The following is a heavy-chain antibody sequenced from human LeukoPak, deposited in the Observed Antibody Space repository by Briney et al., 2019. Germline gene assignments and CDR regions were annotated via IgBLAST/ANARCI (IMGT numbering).Heavy chain of an antibody. CDR1: GFTFSSYA. Sequence: GGSLRLSCAASGFTFSSYAMSWVRQAPGKGLEWVSAVSGSGGSTYYADSVKGRFTISRDNSKNTLYLQMNSLRAGDTAVYYCAKVECSSTSCFYYYYYGMDVWGQGTTVTVSS. V-gene: IGHV3-23*01. CDR3: AKVECSSTSCFYYYYYGMDV. J-gene: IGHJ6*01. D-gene: IGHD2-2*01. CDR2: VSGSGGST.